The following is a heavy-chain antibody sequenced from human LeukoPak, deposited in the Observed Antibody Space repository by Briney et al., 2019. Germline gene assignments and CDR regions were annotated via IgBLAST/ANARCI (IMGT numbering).Heavy chain of an antibody. V-gene: IGHV3-7*01. J-gene: IGHJ4*02. CDR1: GFSFSNFW. Sequence: PGGSLRLSCAASGFSFSNFWMSWVRQAPGKGLEWVATIKHDGSEKYYVDSVKGRFTISRDDAKTSLSLQMNSLGAEDTAVYYCTRDRDSSGSWEINFDYWGQGTQVTVSS. CDR3: TRDRDSSGSWEINFDY. CDR2: IKHDGSEK. D-gene: IGHD6-13*01.